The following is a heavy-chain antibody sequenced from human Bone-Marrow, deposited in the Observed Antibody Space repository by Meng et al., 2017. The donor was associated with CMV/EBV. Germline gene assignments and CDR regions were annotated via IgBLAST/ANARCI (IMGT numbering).Heavy chain of an antibody. D-gene: IGHD4-11*01. Sequence: GGSLRLSCAASGFPFTSYTMNWVRQAPGRGLEWVASITDTSTFIYYKDSVKGRFTISRDNAKTSLHLQMNSLRAEDTAVYYCASNPPTVTSHYYYYYGMDVWGQGTTVTVYS. V-gene: IGHV3-21*01. J-gene: IGHJ6*01. CDR1: GFPFTSYT. CDR3: ASNPPTVTSHYYYYYGMDV. CDR2: ITDTSTFI.